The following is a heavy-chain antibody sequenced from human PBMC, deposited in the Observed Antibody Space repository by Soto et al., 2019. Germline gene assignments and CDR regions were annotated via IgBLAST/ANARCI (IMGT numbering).Heavy chain of an antibody. D-gene: IGHD1-26*01. V-gene: IGHV1-46*01. CDR1: GYTFTSDY. CDR3: ARPSMVATIGMKV. Sequence: ASVKCSLNASGYTFTSDYMHWVRQAPGQVLDCMGIINPSGGSTSYAQKFQGRVTMTRDTSTSTVYMELSSLRSEDTAVYYCARPSMVATIGMKVWGQGTTDTVSS. J-gene: IGHJ6*02. CDR2: INPSGGST.